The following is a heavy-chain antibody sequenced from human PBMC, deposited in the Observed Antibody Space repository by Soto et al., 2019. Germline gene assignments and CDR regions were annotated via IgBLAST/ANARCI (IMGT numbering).Heavy chain of an antibody. CDR2: ISAAGDP. V-gene: IGHV3-13*05. J-gene: IGHJ6*02. CDR1: GFTFRNYD. Sequence: EVQLVESGGGLVQPGGSLRLSCEASGFTFRNYDMHWVRQGTGKGLEWVSGISAAGDPDYADSVEVRFTISSENAQNSFSLQMNSLRVGDTAVYYCARTDRDFYGLDVWGQETRVIVSS. CDR3: ARTDRDFYGLDV.